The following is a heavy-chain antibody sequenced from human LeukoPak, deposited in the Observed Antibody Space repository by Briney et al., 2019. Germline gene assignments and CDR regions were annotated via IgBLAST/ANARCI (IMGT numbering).Heavy chain of an antibody. Sequence: GGSLRLSCAASGFTFSSFSMSWVRQAPGKGLEWVSAISVSGDATYYADSVKGRLTISRDHSKTTLYLLMNSLRAEDTAIYYCAKDSPVLTYWGQGTLVTVSS. CDR3: AKDSPVLTY. CDR2: ISVSGDAT. J-gene: IGHJ4*02. CDR1: GFTFSSFS. V-gene: IGHV3-23*01.